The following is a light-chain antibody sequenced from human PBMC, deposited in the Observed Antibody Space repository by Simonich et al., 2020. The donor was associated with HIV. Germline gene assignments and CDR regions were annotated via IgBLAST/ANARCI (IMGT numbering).Light chain of an antibody. CDR3: QQYFSTPYT. CDR1: QRVLYSSNNKKY. J-gene: IGKJ2*01. V-gene: IGKV4-1*01. CDR2: WAS. Sequence: DIVMTQSPDSLAVSLGERATINCKSSQRVLYSSNNKKYLTWYQQKPRQPPNLLVYWASTRESGVPDRFSGSGSVTNFTLTISSLQAEDVALYYGQQYFSTPYTFGQGTKLEIK.